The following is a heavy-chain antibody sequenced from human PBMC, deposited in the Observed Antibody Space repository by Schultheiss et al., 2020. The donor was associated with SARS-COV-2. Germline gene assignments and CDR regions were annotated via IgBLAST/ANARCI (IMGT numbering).Heavy chain of an antibody. Sequence: SETLSLTCAVYGGSFSDHYWTWIRQPPGEGLEWIGEINRSGTTNYNPSLRSRVTMSVDSSKNQFSLKLSSVTAADAAVYYCARSRGYCSGGNCPLWGNWGQGTLVTVSS. V-gene: IGHV4-34*01. J-gene: IGHJ4*02. CDR1: GGSFSDHY. CDR2: INRSGTT. CDR3: ARSRGYCSGGNCPLWGN. D-gene: IGHD2-15*01.